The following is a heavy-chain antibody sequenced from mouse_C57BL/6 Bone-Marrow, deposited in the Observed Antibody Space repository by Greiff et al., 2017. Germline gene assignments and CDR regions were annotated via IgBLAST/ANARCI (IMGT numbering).Heavy chain of an antibody. J-gene: IGHJ3*01. CDR3: ARENYGSSYWFAY. CDR1: GYTFTSYW. CDR2: IDPSDSYT. D-gene: IGHD1-1*01. V-gene: IGHV1-69*01. Sequence: QVQLQQPGAELVMPGASVKLSCKASGYTFTSYWMHWVKQRPGQGLEWIGEIDPSDSYTNYNQKFKGKSTLTVDKSSSTAYIQPSSLTSEDSAVYYCARENYGSSYWFAYWGQGTLVTVSA.